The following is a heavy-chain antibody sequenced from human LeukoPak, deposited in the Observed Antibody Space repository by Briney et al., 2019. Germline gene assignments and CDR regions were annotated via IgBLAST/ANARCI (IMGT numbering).Heavy chain of an antibody. CDR3: ARGGYCSGGSCYRGFDY. V-gene: IGHV1-8*01. CDR1: GYTFTSYD. Sequence: ASVKVSCKASGYTFTSYDINWVRQATGQGLEWMGWMNPNSGNTGYAQKFQGRVTMTRNTSISTAYMELSSLRSEDTAVYYCARGGYCSGGSCYRGFDYWGQGTLVTVSS. CDR2: MNPNSGNT. D-gene: IGHD2-15*01. J-gene: IGHJ4*02.